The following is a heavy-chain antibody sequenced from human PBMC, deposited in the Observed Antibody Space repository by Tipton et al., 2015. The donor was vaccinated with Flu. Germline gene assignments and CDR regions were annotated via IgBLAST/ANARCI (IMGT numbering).Heavy chain of an antibody. Sequence: QVQLVQSGAEVKKPGSSVKVSCKASGGTFSSYTISWVRQAPGQGLEWMGRIIPILGIANYAQKFQGRVTITADKSTSTAYMELSSLRSEDTAVYYCARGQGGRPVVVAATPMDYWGQGTLVTVSS. V-gene: IGHV1-69*09. CDR2: IIPILGIA. CDR1: GGTFSSYT. D-gene: IGHD2-15*01. J-gene: IGHJ4*02. CDR3: ARGQGGRPVVVAATPMDY.